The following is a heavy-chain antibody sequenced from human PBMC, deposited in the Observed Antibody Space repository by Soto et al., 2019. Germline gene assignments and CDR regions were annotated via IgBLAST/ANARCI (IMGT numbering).Heavy chain of an antibody. J-gene: IGHJ2*01. Sequence: EVQLLESGGGLLQPGGSLGLSCAASGFTFSIYAMSWVRQAPGKGPEWVSVINGRGSPTFYADSVKGRFTISRDNSKNTLYLQMNSLRAEDTAIYYCAKHIEGAGNWYFDLWGRGTLVTVSS. D-gene: IGHD2-21*01. V-gene: IGHV3-23*01. CDR3: AKHIEGAGNWYFDL. CDR2: INGRGSPT. CDR1: GFTFSIYA.